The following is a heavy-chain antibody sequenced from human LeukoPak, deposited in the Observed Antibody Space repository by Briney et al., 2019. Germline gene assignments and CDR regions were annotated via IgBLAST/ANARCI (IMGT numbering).Heavy chain of an antibody. J-gene: IGHJ3*02. V-gene: IGHV3-30-3*01. CDR2: ISYDGSNK. CDR3: ARDVEMATIFYAFDI. D-gene: IGHD5-12*01. CDR1: GFTFSSYA. Sequence: GGSLRLSCAASGFTFSSYAMPWVRQAPGKGLEWVAVISYDGSNKYYADSVKGRFTISRDNSKNTLYLQMNSLRAEDTAVYYCARDVEMATIFYAFDIWGQGTMVTVSS.